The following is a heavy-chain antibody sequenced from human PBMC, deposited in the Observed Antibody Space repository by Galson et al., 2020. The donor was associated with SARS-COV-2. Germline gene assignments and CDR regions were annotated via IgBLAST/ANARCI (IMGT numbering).Heavy chain of an antibody. CDR2: ISGYNGNT. CDR3: AREETMTPRFGMDV. Sequence: GESLKLSCKASGHTFTTYDISWVRQAPGQGLEWMGWISGYNGNTKYSQKFQGRVTMTADTSTSTAYMELRSLRPDDTAVYYCAREETMTPRFGMDVWGKGTTVTVSS. J-gene: IGHJ6*04. CDR1: GHTFTTYD. D-gene: IGHD3-22*01. V-gene: IGHV1-18*01.